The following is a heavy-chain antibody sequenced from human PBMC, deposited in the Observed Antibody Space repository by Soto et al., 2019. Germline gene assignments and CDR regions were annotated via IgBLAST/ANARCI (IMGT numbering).Heavy chain of an antibody. CDR1: GFTFSSYA. J-gene: IGHJ6*02. CDR2: ISYDGSNK. CDR3: ARDGQDGYYYYGMDV. V-gene: IGHV3-30-3*01. D-gene: IGHD2-15*01. Sequence: GGSLRLSCAASGFTFSSYAMHWVRQAPGKGLEWVAVISYDGSNKYYADSVKGRFTISRDNSKNTLYLQMNSLRAEDTAVYYCARDGQDGYYYYGMDVWGQGTTGTAP.